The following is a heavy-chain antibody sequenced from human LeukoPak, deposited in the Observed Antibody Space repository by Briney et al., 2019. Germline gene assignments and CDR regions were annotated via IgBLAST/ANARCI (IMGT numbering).Heavy chain of an antibody. V-gene: IGHV4-34*01. CDR1: GVSFSGYY. J-gene: IGHJ6*02. CDR2: INHSGST. CDR3: ARASELSYGMDV. Sequence: SETLSLTCAVYGVSFSGYYWSWIRQPPGKGLEWIGEINHSGSTNYNPSLKSRVTISVDTSKNQFSLKLSSVTAADTAVYYCARASELSYGMDVWGQGTTVTVSS. D-gene: IGHD3-16*02.